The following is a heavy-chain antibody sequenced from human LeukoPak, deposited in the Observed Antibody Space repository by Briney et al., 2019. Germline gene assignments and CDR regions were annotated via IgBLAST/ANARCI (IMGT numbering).Heavy chain of an antibody. CDR3: ARAGVEVAAPDWFDP. D-gene: IGHD2-15*01. J-gene: IGHJ5*02. V-gene: IGHV3-11*05. CDR2: ISSSSSYT. CDR1: GFXFSDYY. Sequence: PGGSLRLSCAASGFXFSDYYMSWIRQAPGKGLEWVSYISSSSSYTNYADSVKGRFTISRDNAKNSLYLQMNSLRAEDTAVYYCARAGVEVAAPDWFDPWGQGTLVTVSS.